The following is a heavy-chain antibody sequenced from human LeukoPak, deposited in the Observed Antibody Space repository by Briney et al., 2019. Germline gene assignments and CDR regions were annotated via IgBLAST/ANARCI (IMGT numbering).Heavy chain of an antibody. CDR1: GLSFLSYS. J-gene: IGHJ3*02. V-gene: IGHV3-23*01. CDR2: ISGTGGTT. Sequence: GGSLRLSCAASGLSFLSYSMTWVRQAPGKGLEWVSSISGTGGTTYHTDSVKGRFTISRDNSKNTLFLQMNSLRAEDTAVYYCAKGRVRAMNDAFDNRGQGTTVTVSS. CDR3: AKGRVRAMNDAFDN. D-gene: IGHD3-10*01.